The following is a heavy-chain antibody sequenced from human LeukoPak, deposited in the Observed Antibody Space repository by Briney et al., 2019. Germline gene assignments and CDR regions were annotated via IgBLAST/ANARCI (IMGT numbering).Heavy chain of an antibody. J-gene: IGHJ4*02. CDR3: ARALNSYGYYFDY. CDR2: IYYSGST. CDR1: GGSITNYY. V-gene: IGHV4-59*01. Sequence: PSETLSLTCAVSGGSITNYYWYWIRQPPGKGLEWIGYIYYSGSTNYNPSLKSRVTISVDTSKNQFSLKLSSVTAADTAVYYCARALNSYGYYFDYWGQGTLVTVSS. D-gene: IGHD5-18*01.